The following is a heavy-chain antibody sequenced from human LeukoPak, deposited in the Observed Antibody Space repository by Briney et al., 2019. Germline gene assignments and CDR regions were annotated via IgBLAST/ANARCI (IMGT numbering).Heavy chain of an antibody. D-gene: IGHD2-15*01. CDR1: GASINSGTYF. J-gene: IGHJ4*02. CDR2: VYYNGNT. V-gene: IGHV4-31*03. Sequence: SQTLSLTCKVSGASINSGTYFWSWIRYHPGKGLEWIGSVYYNGNTDCNPSLKSRLNISMDTSKNQFSLKLISVTAADTAVYFCSRSVARVGIFILAVGFDYWGQETPVTVSS. CDR3: SRSVARVGIFILAVGFDY.